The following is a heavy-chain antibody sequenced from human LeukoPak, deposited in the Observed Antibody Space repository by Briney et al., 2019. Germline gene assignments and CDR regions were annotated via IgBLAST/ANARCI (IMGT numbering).Heavy chain of an antibody. CDR1: GGSISSYY. CDR2: FYYSGST. V-gene: IGHV4-59*01. CDR3: ARHIGAYVYYFDY. D-gene: IGHD4-17*01. J-gene: IGHJ4*02. Sequence: SETLSLTCSVSGGSISSYYWSWIRQPPGEGLEWIGYFYYSGSTNYNPSLKSRVTMSVDTSKNQFSLKLSSVTAADTAVYYCARHIGAYVYYFDYWGQGTLVTVSS.